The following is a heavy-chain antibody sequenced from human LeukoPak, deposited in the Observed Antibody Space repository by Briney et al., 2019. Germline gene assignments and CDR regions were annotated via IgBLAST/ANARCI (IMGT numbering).Heavy chain of an antibody. D-gene: IGHD7-27*01. V-gene: IGHV3-7*01. CDR2: IKQDGSDK. CDR3: ARDKLTGDSFFDS. CDR1: GFTFSNYW. J-gene: IGHJ4*02. Sequence: PGGSLRLSCAASGFTFSNYWMSWFRQAPARGLEGVANIKQDGSDKFYVDSVKGRFTISRDNAKNSLYLQMNSLRAEDTAVYYCARDKLTGDSFFDSWGQGTLVTVSS.